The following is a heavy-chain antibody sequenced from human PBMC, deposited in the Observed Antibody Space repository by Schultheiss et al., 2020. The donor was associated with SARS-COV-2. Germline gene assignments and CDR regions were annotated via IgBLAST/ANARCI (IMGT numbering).Heavy chain of an antibody. CDR1: GGSISSYY. J-gene: IGHJ6*03. D-gene: IGHD3-22*01. V-gene: IGHV4-59*05. CDR3: ARHFYDSSGQPTFYFYYYIDV. Sequence: SETLSLTCTVSGGSISSYYWSWIRQPPGKGLEWIGSIYYSGSTYYNPSLKSRVTISVDTSKNQFSLKLSSVTAADTAVYYCARHFYDSSGQPTFYFYYYIDVWGKGTTVTVSS. CDR2: IYYSGST.